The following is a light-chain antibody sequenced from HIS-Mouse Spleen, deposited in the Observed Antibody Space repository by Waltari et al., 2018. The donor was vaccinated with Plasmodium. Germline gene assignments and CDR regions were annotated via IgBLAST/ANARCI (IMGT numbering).Light chain of an antibody. CDR2: GAS. V-gene: IGKV3-15*01. CDR1: QSVSSN. CDR3: QQYNNWPRGT. J-gene: IGKJ1*01. Sequence: EIVMTQSPATPSVPPGERATLSCRASQSVSSNLDWYQQKPGQAPRLLIYGASTRATGIPARFSGSGSGTEFTLTISSMQSEDFAVYYCQQYNNWPRGTFGQGTKVEIK.